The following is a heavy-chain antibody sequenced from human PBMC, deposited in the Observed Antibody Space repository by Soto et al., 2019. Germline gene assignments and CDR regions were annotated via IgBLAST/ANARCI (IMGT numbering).Heavy chain of an antibody. J-gene: IGHJ4*02. CDR2: MNPNSGNT. V-gene: IGHV1-8*01. D-gene: IGHD3-10*01. CDR1: GYTFTSYD. Sequence: ASVKVSCKXSGYTFTSYDINWVRQATGQGLEWMGWMNPNSGNTGYAQKFQGRVTMTRNTSISTAYMELSSLRSEDTAVYYCARWGVFYGSGSYYKRDLDYWGQGTLVTVSS. CDR3: ARWGVFYGSGSYYKRDLDY.